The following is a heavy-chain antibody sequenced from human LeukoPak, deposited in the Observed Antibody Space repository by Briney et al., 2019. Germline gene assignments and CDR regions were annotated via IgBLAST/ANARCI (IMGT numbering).Heavy chain of an antibody. V-gene: IGHV4-38-2*02. Sequence: SETLSLTCTVSGYSISSGYYWGWIRQPPGKGLEWIGSIYHSGSTYYNASLKSRVTISVDTSKNQFSLKLSSVTAADTAVYYCARESMVRGVIVWGNFDYWGQGTLVTVSS. J-gene: IGHJ4*02. CDR2: IYHSGST. D-gene: IGHD3-10*01. CDR3: ARESMVRGVIVWGNFDY. CDR1: GYSISSGYY.